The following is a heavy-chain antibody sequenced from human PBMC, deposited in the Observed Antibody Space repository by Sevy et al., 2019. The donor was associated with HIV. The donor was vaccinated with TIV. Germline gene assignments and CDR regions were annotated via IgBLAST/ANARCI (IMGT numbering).Heavy chain of an antibody. CDR1: GYTFTGYY. CDR3: ARDKAAAVVLVPATAIRLPYYYYYGMDV. CDR2: INPNSGGT. V-gene: IGHV1-2*02. D-gene: IGHD2-2*01. J-gene: IGHJ6*02. Sequence: ASVKVSCKASGYTFTGYYMHWVRQAPGQGLEWMGWINPNSGGTNYAQKFQGRVTMTRDTSISTAYMELGRLRSDDTAVYYCARDKAAAVVLVPATAIRLPYYYYYGMDVWGQGTTVTVSS.